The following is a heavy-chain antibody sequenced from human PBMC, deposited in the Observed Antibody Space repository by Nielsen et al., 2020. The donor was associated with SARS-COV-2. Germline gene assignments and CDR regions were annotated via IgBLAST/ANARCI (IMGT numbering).Heavy chain of an antibody. V-gene: IGHV3-53*01. J-gene: IGHJ6*03. D-gene: IGHD5-18*01. CDR2: IYSGGST. CDR3: ARGRGYSYGYHYMDV. CDR1: GFTVSSNY. Sequence: GESLKISCAASGFTVSSNYMSWVRQAPGKGLEWVSVIYSGGSTYYADSVNGRFTISRDNSKNTLYLQMNSLRAEDTAVYYCARGRGYSYGYHYMDVWGKGTTVTVSS.